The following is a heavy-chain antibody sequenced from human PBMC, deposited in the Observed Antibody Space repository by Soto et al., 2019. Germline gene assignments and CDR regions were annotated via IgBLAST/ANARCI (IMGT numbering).Heavy chain of an antibody. V-gene: IGHV1-18*01. Sequence: QVQLVQSGAEVKKPGASVKVSCEASGYTCSSYFISGVRQAAGQGLEWMGWITAYNGNTNYAQNLQGRVTMTTDTSTSTAYMELRSLRSDDTAVYYCARDLPPVDYWGQGTLVTVSS. CDR1: GYTCSSYF. CDR3: ARDLPPVDY. J-gene: IGHJ4*02. CDR2: ITAYNGNT.